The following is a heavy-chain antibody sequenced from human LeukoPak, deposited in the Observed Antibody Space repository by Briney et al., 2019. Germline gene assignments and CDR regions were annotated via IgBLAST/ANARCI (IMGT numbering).Heavy chain of an antibody. CDR2: INSDGSST. Sequence: GGSLRLSCAPSGFTFSSYWMHWVRQAPGKGLVWVSRINSDGSSTTYADSVKGRFTISRDNAKSTLYLQMNSLRAEDTAVYYCARGYSSGYRIDYWGQGTLVTVSP. CDR3: ARGYSSGYRIDY. CDR1: GFTFSSYW. V-gene: IGHV3-74*01. J-gene: IGHJ4*02. D-gene: IGHD5-18*01.